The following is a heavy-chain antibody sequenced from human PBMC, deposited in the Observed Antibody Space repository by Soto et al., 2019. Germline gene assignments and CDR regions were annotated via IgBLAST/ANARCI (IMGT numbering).Heavy chain of an antibody. V-gene: IGHV4-30-2*01. CDR3: ATCRKLFQI. CDR1: GGYNSGGYYP. Sequence: SETLSLTWAAAGGYNSGGYYPWSWNRQPPGKGLEWIGFIYNSGSTYYNSSLKSRVTISVDWSKNHFFLNLTSVTAADTAVYYCATCRKLFQIGGQGTKVTVSS. J-gene: IGHJ3*02. CDR2: IYNSGST.